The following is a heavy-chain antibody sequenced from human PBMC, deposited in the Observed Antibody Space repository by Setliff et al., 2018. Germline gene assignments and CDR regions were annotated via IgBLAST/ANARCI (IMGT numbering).Heavy chain of an antibody. CDR1: GGSISNYY. D-gene: IGHD6-19*01. J-gene: IGHJ4*02. CDR3: AREGGGSGWTPDS. V-gene: IGHV4-59*01. CDR2: IYYNGRS. Sequence: PSETLSLTCTVSGGSISNYYWSWIRQSPGKGLEWIGFIYYNGRSDHNPSFQSRVTMSVDRSKNRFSLNLRAMTAADTAVYYCAREGGGSGWTPDSWGQGTQVTVSS.